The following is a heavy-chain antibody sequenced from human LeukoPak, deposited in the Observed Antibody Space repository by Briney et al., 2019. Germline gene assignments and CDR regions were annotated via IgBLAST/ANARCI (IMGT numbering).Heavy chain of an antibody. CDR1: GSTFSSYE. V-gene: IGHV3-48*03. J-gene: IGHJ3*02. CDR2: ISTSGSST. CDR3: ARVGGPRTFDI. D-gene: IGHD3-16*01. Sequence: GGSLRLSRVVSGSTFSSYEMSWVRQAPGKGLEWISHISTSGSSTNYADSVKGRFIISRDNAKNSVYLQMNSLRAEDTAVYYCARVGGPRTFDIWGQGTMVTVSS.